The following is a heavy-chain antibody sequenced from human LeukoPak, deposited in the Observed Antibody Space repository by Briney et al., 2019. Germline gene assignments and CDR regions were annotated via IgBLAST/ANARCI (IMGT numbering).Heavy chain of an antibody. CDR1: GGSISSYY. D-gene: IGHD6-13*01. CDR2: IYYSGST. V-gene: IGHV4-59*01. Sequence: KPSETLSLTCTVSGGSISSYYWSWIRQPPGKGLEWIGYIYYSGSTNYNPSLKSRVTISVDTSKNQFSLKLRSVTAADTAVYYCARTPQQLVHAFDIWGQATMVTVSS. CDR3: ARTPQQLVHAFDI. J-gene: IGHJ3*02.